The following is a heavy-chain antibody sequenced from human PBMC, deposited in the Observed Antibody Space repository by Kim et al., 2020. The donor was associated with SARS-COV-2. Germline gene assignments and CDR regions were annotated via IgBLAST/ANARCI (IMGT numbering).Heavy chain of an antibody. D-gene: IGHD5-18*01. CDR2: ISTTSSTL. CDR1: GFTFSNYD. Sequence: GGSLRLSCAASGFTFSNYDMNWLRQAPGKGLEWISFISTTSSTLAYADSVQGRFTISRDNAENSLYLQMNNLRDEDTAVYYCSRDLNGYYRPFWGQGTLV. J-gene: IGHJ4*02. CDR3: SRDLNGYYRPF. V-gene: IGHV3-48*02.